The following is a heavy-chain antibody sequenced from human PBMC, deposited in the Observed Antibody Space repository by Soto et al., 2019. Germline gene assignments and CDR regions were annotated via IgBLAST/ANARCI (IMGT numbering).Heavy chain of an antibody. D-gene: IGHD3-16*01. J-gene: IGHJ4*02. CDR1: GYTFTNYG. CDR2: ISAYNGNT. Sequence: QVQLVQSGAEVKKPGASVKVSCKTSGYTFTNYGINWVRQAPGQGLEWMGWISAYNGNTNYAQRFQGRVTMTTDTSTSTAYMELRSLRSDDTAVFYCARDAMSTAGRFFDYWGQGTLVTVSS. CDR3: ARDAMSTAGRFFDY. V-gene: IGHV1-18*01.